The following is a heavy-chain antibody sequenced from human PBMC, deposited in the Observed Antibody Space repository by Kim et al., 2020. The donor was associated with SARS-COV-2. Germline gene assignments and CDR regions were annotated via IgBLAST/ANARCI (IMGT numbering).Heavy chain of an antibody. J-gene: IGHJ6*02. D-gene: IGHD6-19*01. CDR1: GYSFTSYW. V-gene: IGHV5-10-1*01. CDR3: ARDQWLVEGDYYYYGMDV. CDR2: IDPSDSYT. Sequence: GESLKISCKGSGYSFTSYWISWVRQMPGKGLEWMGRIDPSDSYTNYSPSFQGHVTISADKSISTAYLQWSSLKASDTAMYYCARDQWLVEGDYYYYGMDVWGQGTTVTVSS.